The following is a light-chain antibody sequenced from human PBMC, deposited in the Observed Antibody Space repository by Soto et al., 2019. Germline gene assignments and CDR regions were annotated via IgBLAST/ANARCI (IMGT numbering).Light chain of an antibody. V-gene: IGKV1-39*01. Sequence: DIQMTQYPSSLSASFGDRFTITCQASQSISFYLNWYQQKPGQAPKLLIYAATSLQSGVPSRFSGSGSGTDFTLTISSLQPEDFATYYCQQSYSTPQTFGQGSKVDIK. CDR2: AAT. J-gene: IGKJ1*01. CDR1: QSISFY. CDR3: QQSYSTPQT.